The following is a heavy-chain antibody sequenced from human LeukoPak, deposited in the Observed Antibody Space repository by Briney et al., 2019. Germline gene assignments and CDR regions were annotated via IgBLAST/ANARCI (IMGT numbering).Heavy chain of an antibody. CDR1: GYSISSGYY. CDR2: IYHTGST. CDR3: ARDQGLYCSGGSCYSPSYYYYYYGMDV. V-gene: IGHV4-38-2*02. D-gene: IGHD2-15*01. Sequence: PSETLSLTCTVSGYSISSGYYWGWIRQPPGKGLEWIGSIYHTGSTYYSPSLKSRVTISVDTSKNQFSLKLSSVTAADTAVYYCARDQGLYCSGGSCYSPSYYYYYYGMDVWGQGTTVTVSS. J-gene: IGHJ6*02.